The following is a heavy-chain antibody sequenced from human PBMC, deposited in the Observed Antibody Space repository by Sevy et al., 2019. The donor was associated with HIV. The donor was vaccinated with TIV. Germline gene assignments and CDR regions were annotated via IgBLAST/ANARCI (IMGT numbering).Heavy chain of an antibody. J-gene: IGHJ3*02. CDR2: IKQDGSEK. Sequence: GGSLRLSCAASGFTFSSYWMSWVHQAPGKGLEWVANIKQDGSEKYYVDSVKGRFTISRDNAKNSLYLQMNSLRAEDTAVYYCARTSGAGAFDIWGQGTMVTVSS. D-gene: IGHD7-27*01. V-gene: IGHV3-7*01. CDR1: GFTFSSYW. CDR3: ARTSGAGAFDI.